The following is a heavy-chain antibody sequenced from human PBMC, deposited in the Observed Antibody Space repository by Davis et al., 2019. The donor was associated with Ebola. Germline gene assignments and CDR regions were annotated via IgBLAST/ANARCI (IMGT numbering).Heavy chain of an antibody. Sequence: PGGSLRLSCAASGFTFNNYWMSWVRQAPGKGLEWVANIKQDGSEKYYVDSVKGRFTISRDNAENSLYLQMNSLRAEDTAVYYCARDIIVVPAAIYFDYWGQGALVTVPS. V-gene: IGHV3-7*01. CDR2: IKQDGSEK. CDR3: ARDIIVVPAAIYFDY. J-gene: IGHJ4*02. CDR1: GFTFNNYW. D-gene: IGHD2-2*01.